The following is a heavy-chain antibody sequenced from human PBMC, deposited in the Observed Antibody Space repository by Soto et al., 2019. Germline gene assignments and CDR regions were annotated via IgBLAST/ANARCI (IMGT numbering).Heavy chain of an antibody. D-gene: IGHD6-6*01. CDR2: IYHTGSTT. CDR1: GGSMRSYY. J-gene: IGHJ3*02. Sequence: SETLSLTCAVSGGSMRSYYWTWIRQPPGKGLELIGCIYHTGSTTNYSPSLKSRVTISVDTSKKQFSLNLSSVTAADTAVYYCARAAIIAATIDAFDIWGQGTMVTVSS. CDR3: ARAAIIAATIDAFDI. V-gene: IGHV4-59*01.